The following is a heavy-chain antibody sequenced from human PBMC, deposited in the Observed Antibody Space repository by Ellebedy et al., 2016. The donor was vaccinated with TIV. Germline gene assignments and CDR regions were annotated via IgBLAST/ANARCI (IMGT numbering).Heavy chain of an antibody. Sequence: MPSETLSLTCTVSGGSISSRCWSWIRRPAGKGLEWNGRICASGGTNNNHSLKSRVIMLVDTSTNQFSLRLRSVTAADTAIYYCARENFDWLYGWFDPWGQGTLVTVSS. J-gene: IGHJ5*02. CDR2: ICASGGT. D-gene: IGHD3-9*01. CDR3: ARENFDWLYGWFDP. CDR1: GGSISSRC. V-gene: IGHV4-4*07.